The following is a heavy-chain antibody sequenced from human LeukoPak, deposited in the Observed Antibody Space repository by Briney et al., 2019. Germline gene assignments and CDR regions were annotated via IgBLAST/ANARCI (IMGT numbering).Heavy chain of an antibody. CDR3: AKGSLGSWYYFDY. V-gene: IGHV3-23*01. CDR2: FSRSGPDT. Sequence: GGSLRLSCAASGFTFGSSAMTWVRQAPGKGPEWVSTFSRSGPDTYYADSVKGRFTISRDNSKNTLYLQMNSLRAEDTAVYYCAKGSLGSWYYFDYWGQGTLVIVSS. D-gene: IGHD6-13*01. CDR1: GFTFGSSA. J-gene: IGHJ4*02.